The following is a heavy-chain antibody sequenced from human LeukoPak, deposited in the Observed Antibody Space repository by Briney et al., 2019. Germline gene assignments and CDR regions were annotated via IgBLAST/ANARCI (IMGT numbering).Heavy chain of an antibody. CDR2: IYYSGST. CDR1: GGSISSGGYY. CDR3: ARGPLGGGYTYFDY. V-gene: IGHV4-31*03. Sequence: KPSETLSLTCTVSGGSISSGGYYWSWIRQHPGKGLEWIGYIYYSGSTYYNLSLRSRLTISVDTSKNQFSLKLSSVTAADTAVYYCARGPLGGGYTYFDYWGQGTLVTVSS. J-gene: IGHJ4*02. D-gene: IGHD5-12*01.